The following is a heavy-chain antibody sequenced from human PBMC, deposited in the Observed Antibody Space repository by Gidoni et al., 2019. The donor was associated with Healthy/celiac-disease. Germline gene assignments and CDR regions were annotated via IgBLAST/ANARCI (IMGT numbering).Heavy chain of an antibody. CDR3: TTDLHSGYGYNWFDP. D-gene: IGHD5-12*01. V-gene: IGHV3-15*01. CDR1: GFTFSNAW. CDR2: IKSKTDGGTT. J-gene: IGHJ5*02. Sequence: EVQLVESGGGLVKPGGSLRPSCAASGFTFSNAWMSWVRQAPGKGLEWVGRIKSKTDGGTTDYAAPVKGRFTISRDDSKNTLYLQMNSLKTEDTAVYYCTTDLHSGYGYNWFDPWGQGTLVTVSS.